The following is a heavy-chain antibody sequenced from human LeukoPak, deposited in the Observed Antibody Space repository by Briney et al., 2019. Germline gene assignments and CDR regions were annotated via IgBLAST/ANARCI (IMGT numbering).Heavy chain of an antibody. D-gene: IGHD3-3*01. Sequence: GGSLRLSCAASGLTFSSYEMNWVRQAPGEGLEWVSYVSKSGDSIYYADSGKGRFTISRDNDKNSLYLQMNSLRAEDTAVYYCARESRYNTHYYYGMDVWGQGTTVTVSS. CDR3: ARESRYNTHYYYGMDV. J-gene: IGHJ6*02. CDR1: GLTFSSYE. CDR2: VSKSGDSI. V-gene: IGHV3-48*03.